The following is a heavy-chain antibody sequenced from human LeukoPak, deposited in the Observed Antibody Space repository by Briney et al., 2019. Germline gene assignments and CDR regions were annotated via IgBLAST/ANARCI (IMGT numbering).Heavy chain of an antibody. CDR1: GFTFSNYG. D-gene: IGHD3-10*01. J-gene: IGHJ3*01. CDR3: AKEPTFGVRGVNDAFDV. V-gene: IGHV3-30*02. CDR2: IRRHGGNV. Sequence: GGSLRLSCGASGFTFSNYGMHWVRQAPGKGLEWVAFIRRHGGNVYYADSVKGRFTISRENSKNTLFLQMNSLRAEDAAVYYCAKEPTFGVRGVNDAFDVWGQGTMVIVSS.